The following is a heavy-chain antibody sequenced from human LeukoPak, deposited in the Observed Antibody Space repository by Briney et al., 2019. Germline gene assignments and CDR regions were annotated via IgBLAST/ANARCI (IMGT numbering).Heavy chain of an antibody. CDR3: ARGRGVRGVID. CDR1: GGSFSGYY. D-gene: IGHD3-10*01. J-gene: IGHJ6*02. V-gene: IGHV4-34*01. CDR2: INHSGST. Sequence: MTSETLSLTCAVYGGSFSGYYWSWIRQPPGKGLEWIGEINHSGSTNYNPSLKSRVTISVDTSKNQFSLKLSPVTAADTAVYYCARGRGVRGVIDWGQGTTVTVSS.